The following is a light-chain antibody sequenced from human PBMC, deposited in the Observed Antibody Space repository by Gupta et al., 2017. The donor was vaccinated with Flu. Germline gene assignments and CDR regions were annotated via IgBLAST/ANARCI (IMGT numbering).Light chain of an antibody. J-gene: IGKJ3*01. CDR1: QSVGIN. CDR3: QQESEWFFT. Sequence: VMTQSPASLSMSPGQRATLSCRASQSVGINIAWYQQKPGQAPRLIIYSASSRATGVPARFSGSGSGTEFTLSISSLQSEDFAIYYCQQESEWFFTFGHGTKVDMK. CDR2: SAS. V-gene: IGKV3-15*01.